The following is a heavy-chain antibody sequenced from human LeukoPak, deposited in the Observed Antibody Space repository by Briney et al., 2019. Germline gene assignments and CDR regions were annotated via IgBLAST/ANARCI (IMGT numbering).Heavy chain of an antibody. CDR2: FDPEDGET. CDR1: GYTLTELS. D-gene: IGHD5-12*01. J-gene: IGHJ6*03. CDR3: ARVPREGIVATRGFYYYYYMDV. Sequence: GASVKVSCKVSGYTLTELSMHWVRQAPGKGLEWMGGFDPEDGETIYAQKFQGRVTMTEDTSTDTAYMELSSPRSEDTAVYYCARVPREGIVATRGFYYYYYMDVWGKGTTVTISS. V-gene: IGHV1-24*01.